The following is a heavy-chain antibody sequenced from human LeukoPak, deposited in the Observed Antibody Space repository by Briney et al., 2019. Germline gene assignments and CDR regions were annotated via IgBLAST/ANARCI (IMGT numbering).Heavy chain of an antibody. V-gene: IGHV4-39*07. Sequence: SETLSLTCTVSGAFISTRGYFWGWIRQPPGKGLQWIGCIYYSGSTYNNPSLKSRFTISLDTSKNQFSLKVTSVTAADTAVYYCARVSGGFPDYYDSSGNWFDPWGQGTLVTVSS. CDR1: GAFISTRGYF. CDR3: ARVSGGFPDYYDSSGNWFDP. D-gene: IGHD3-22*01. J-gene: IGHJ5*02. CDR2: IYYSGST.